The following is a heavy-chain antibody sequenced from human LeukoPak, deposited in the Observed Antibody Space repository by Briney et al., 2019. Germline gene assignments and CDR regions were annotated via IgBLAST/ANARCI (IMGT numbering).Heavy chain of an antibody. CDR2: IYSGGST. D-gene: IGHD4-17*01. V-gene: IGHV3-53*01. J-gene: IGHJ4*02. CDR1: GFTFSSYV. Sequence: PGGSLRLSCAASGFTFSSYVMHWVRQAPGKGLEWVSVIYSGGSTYYADSVKGRFTISRDNSKNTLYLQMNSLRAEDTAVYYCARRAGEYSHPYDYWGQGTLVTVSS. CDR3: ARRAGEYSHPYDY.